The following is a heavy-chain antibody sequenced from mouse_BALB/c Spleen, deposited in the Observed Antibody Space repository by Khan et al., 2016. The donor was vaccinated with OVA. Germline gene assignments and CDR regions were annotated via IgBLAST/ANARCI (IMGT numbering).Heavy chain of an antibody. CDR2: ITSGGYF. CDR3: ARAGRWFDY. D-gene: IGHD3-3*01. V-gene: IGHV3-6*02. Sequence: EVQLQESGPGLVKLSQSLSLTCSVTGYSITSGYYWNWIRQFPGNIVEWMGYITSGGYFKYNPSLKDRISITPDTSTNQVFLKLNSVTPADTATYYCARAGRWFDYWGQGTLVTVSA. J-gene: IGHJ3*01. CDR1: GYSITSGYY.